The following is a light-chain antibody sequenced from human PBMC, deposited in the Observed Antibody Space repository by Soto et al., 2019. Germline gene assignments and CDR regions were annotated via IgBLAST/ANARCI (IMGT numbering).Light chain of an antibody. J-gene: IGKJ1*01. Sequence: DIQMTQSPSTLSASVGDRVTITCRASQSISSRLAWYQHKPGKAPKLLIYKASSLESGVPSRFSGSGSGTEFPLTIRSLQPDDFATYYCQHYIGWTWTFGQGTKVEIK. CDR1: QSISSR. V-gene: IGKV1-5*03. CDR3: QHYIGWTWT. CDR2: KAS.